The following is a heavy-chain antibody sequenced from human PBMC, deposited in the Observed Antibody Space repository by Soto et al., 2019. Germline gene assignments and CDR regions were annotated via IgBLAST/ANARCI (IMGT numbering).Heavy chain of an antibody. CDR2: IYHDGST. V-gene: IGHV4-39*07. J-gene: IGHJ4*02. CDR3: ARDLNRYCSGGSCFFWVIGEAADY. Sequence: SETLSLTCTVSGGSVSSGCCYWGWIRQPPGKGLEWIGSIYHDGSTYYNPSLKSRVTISVDTSKNQFSLKLSSVTAADTAVYYCARDLNRYCSGGSCFFWVIGEAADYWGQGTLVTVSS. D-gene: IGHD2-15*01. CDR1: GGSVSSGCCY.